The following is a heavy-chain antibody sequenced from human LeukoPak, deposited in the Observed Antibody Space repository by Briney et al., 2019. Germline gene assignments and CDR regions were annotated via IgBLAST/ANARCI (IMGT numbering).Heavy chain of an antibody. CDR2: IYNSGST. Sequence: SETLSLTCTVSGGSVSSSSYYWGWIRQPPGKGLEWVGCIYNSGSTYYDPSLKSRVTISVDTSRNQVSLKVNSVTAADTAVYYCARRGSSGRSFDYWGQGTLVIVSS. CDR3: ARRGSSGRSFDY. D-gene: IGHD6-25*01. V-gene: IGHV4-39*01. J-gene: IGHJ4*02. CDR1: GGSVSSSSYY.